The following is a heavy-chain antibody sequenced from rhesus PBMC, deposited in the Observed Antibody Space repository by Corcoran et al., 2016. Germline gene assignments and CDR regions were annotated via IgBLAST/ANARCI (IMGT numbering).Heavy chain of an antibody. CDR3: ASSTGTSFDY. D-gene: IGHD7-45*01. Sequence: QLQLQESGPGLVKPSETLSVTCAVSGGSISSSYWSWIRQAPGKGLEWIGYIYDSGSSTNYNPSLKSRVTLSVDTSKNQLSLKLSSVTAADTAVYYCASSTGTSFDYWGQGVLVTVSS. CDR2: IYDSGSST. CDR1: GGSISSSY. V-gene: IGHV4-169*02. J-gene: IGHJ4*01.